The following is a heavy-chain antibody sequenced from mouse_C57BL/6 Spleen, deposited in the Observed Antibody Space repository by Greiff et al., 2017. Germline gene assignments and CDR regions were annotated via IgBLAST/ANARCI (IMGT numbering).Heavy chain of an antibody. D-gene: IGHD2-4*01. CDR3: ARDEGLRYFDV. V-gene: IGHV5-16*01. J-gene: IGHJ1*03. CDR2: INYDGSST. Sequence: EVKLMESEGGLVQPGSSMKLSCTASGFTFSDYYMAWVRQVPEKGLEWVANINYDGSSTYYLDSLKSRFIISRDNAKNILYLQMSSLKSEDTATYYCARDEGLRYFDVWGTGTTVTVSS. CDR1: GFTFSDYY.